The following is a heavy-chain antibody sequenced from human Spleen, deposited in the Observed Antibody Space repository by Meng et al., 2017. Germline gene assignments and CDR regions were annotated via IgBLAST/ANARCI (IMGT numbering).Heavy chain of an antibody. Sequence: ASVKVSCKASGYPFPDYWLHWVRRAPGQGLEWMGRINPKSGDTHYAQRFQGRVTITTDESTSTVYMELRSLTSADTAIYYCTGYGSGSYYNRGYFDPWGQGTLVTVSS. D-gene: IGHD3-10*01. J-gene: IGHJ5*02. V-gene: IGHV1/OR15-1*04. CDR3: TGYGSGSYYNRGYFDP. CDR1: GYPFPDYW. CDR2: INPKSGDT.